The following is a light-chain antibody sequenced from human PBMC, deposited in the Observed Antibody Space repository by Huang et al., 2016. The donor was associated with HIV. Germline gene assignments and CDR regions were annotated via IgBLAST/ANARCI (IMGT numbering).Light chain of an antibody. V-gene: IGKV3-15*01. CDR2: GSS. CDR1: QSISSN. J-gene: IGKJ2*01. CDR3: QQYDQWPPGYT. Sequence: EIVMTQSPATLFVSPGERATLSCRASQSISSNLAWYQQKPGQAPRVLIYGSSTRASGVPARFSGGGSGTEFTLTISSLQSEDLAVYYCQQYDQWPPGYTFGQGTKL.